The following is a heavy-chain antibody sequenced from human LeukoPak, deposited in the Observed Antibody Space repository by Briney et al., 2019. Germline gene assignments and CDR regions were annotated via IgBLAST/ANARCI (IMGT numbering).Heavy chain of an antibody. J-gene: IGHJ4*02. CDR1: GFTFSSYA. D-gene: IGHD3-3*01. CDR2: ISGSGGST. CDR3: AKDSRYDFWSGYSD. V-gene: IGHV3-23*01. Sequence: GGSLRLSCAASGFTFSSYAMSWVRQAPGKGLEWVSAISGSGGSTYYADSVKGRFTISRDNSKNTLYLQMNSLRAEDTAVYYCAKDSRYDFWSGYSDWGQGTLVTVSS.